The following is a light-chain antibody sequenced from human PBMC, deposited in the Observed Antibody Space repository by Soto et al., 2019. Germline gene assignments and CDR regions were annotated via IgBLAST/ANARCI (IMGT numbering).Light chain of an antibody. Sequence: EIVMTQSPATLSMSPGERATLSCRASQSVSSNFAWYHQKPGQAPRLLIYGASTRATGIPARFSGSGSGTEFTLSISSMQSEDFAVYICQQHNNWPPWTFGQGTKVEIK. CDR2: GAS. J-gene: IGKJ1*01. CDR1: QSVSSN. CDR3: QQHNNWPPWT. V-gene: IGKV3-15*01.